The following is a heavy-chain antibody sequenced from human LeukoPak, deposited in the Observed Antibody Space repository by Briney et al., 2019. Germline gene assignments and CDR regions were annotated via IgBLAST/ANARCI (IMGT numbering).Heavy chain of an antibody. D-gene: IGHD4/OR15-4a*01. CDR1: GFIFSTYW. CDR3: AKVTLTSATFDY. CDR2: IKQDGSEE. J-gene: IGHJ4*02. Sequence: GGSLRLSCAVSGFIFSTYWMGWVRQAPGKGGEGVANIKQDGSEEYYVDSVRGGFTISRDNAKKSLYLQMNSLRAEDTAVYYCAKVTLTSATFDYWGQGALVTVSS. V-gene: IGHV3-7*01.